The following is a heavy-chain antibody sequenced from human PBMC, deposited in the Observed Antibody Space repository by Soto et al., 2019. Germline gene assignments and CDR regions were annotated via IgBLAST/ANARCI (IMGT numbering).Heavy chain of an antibody. CDR1: GFTFDDFA. J-gene: IGHJ6*04. CDR3: AKERLIDFWSALDV. CDR2: ISWHSASI. V-gene: IGHV3-9*01. Sequence: EVHLVESGGGLVQPGRSLRLSCAASGFTFDDFAMHWVRQAPGKGLEWVSGISWHSASIGYADSVRGRFTISRDNAKNSLYLQMDSLGPEDTALYYCAKERLIDFWSALDVWGKGTAVTVSS. D-gene: IGHD3-3*01.